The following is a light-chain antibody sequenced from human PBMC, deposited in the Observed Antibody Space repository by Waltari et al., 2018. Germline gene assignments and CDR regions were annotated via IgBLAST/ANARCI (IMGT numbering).Light chain of an antibody. CDR2: YDN. Sequence: SYVLTQPPSVSVPPGKTAKITCGGNDIGSKRVHWYQKKAGQAPVLVIYYDNDRPSGIPGRCSGSNSGSTATLAISRVEAGDEADYYCEVWDSSVDHFWVFGGGTKLTVL. J-gene: IGLJ3*02. CDR1: DIGSKR. V-gene: IGLV3-21*04. CDR3: EVWDSSVDHFWV.